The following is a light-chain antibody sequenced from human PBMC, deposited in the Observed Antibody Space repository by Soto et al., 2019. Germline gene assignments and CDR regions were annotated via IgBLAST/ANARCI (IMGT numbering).Light chain of an antibody. CDR2: DAS. CDR3: QQYNNWPPWT. CDR1: QSVSNN. J-gene: IGKJ1*01. Sequence: ILMTQSPATLSVSPGERATLSCRASQSVSNNLAWYQQKPGQAPRLLIYDASTRATGIPARFSGSGSGTEFTLTISGLHSEDFAVYYCQQYNNWPPWTFGQGTKVAIK. V-gene: IGKV3-15*01.